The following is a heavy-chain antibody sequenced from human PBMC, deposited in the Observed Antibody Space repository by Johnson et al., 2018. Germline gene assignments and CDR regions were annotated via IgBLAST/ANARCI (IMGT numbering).Heavy chain of an antibody. CDR2: ISYDGSNK. J-gene: IGHJ1*01. CDR3: AWHKEPGTHPAEYFQH. V-gene: IGHV3-30*03. CDR1: GFTFSSYG. Sequence: QVQLQESGGGVVQPGRSLRLSCAASGFTFSSYGMHWVRQAPGKGLEWVAVISYDGSNKYYVDSVKGRFTISRDNAKNSLYLHMNSLRAEDTAGYYCAWHKEPGTHPAEYFQHWGQGTLVTVSS. D-gene: IGHD6-13*01.